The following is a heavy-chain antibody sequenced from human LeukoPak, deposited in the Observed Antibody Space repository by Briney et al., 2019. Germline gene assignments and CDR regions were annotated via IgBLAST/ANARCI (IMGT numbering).Heavy chain of an antibody. D-gene: IGHD4-23*01. J-gene: IGHJ6*03. CDR3: ARDPPLRWYGGYYYYYYMDV. Sequence: GGSLRLSCAASGFTFSSYWMSWVRQAPGKGLEWVANIKQDGSEKYYVDSVKGRFTISRDSAKNSLYLQMNSLRAEDTAVYYCARDPPLRWYGGYYYYYYMDVWGKGTTVTVSS. V-gene: IGHV3-7*01. CDR1: GFTFSSYW. CDR2: IKQDGSEK.